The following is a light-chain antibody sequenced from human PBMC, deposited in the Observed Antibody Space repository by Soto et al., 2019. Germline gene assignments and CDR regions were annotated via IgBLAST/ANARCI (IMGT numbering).Light chain of an antibody. Sequence: HSVLTQPPSVSGAPGQRVTISCTGSSSNIGAGYDVHWYQQLPGTAPKLLIYVNNNRPSGVPDRFSGSKSGTSASLAITGLQAEDEADYYCQSYDSSLSGVVFGGGTKLTVL. CDR2: VNN. CDR1: SSNIGAGYD. CDR3: QSYDSSLSGVV. J-gene: IGLJ2*01. V-gene: IGLV1-40*01.